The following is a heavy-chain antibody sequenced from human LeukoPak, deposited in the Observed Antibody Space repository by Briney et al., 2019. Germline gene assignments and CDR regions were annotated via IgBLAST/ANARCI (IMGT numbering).Heavy chain of an antibody. D-gene: IGHD5-24*01. CDR2: ISYDGSNK. J-gene: IGHJ3*02. CDR1: GFTFSSYA. V-gene: IGHV3-30-3*01. CDR3: ALVEMATITAFDI. Sequence: PGGSLRLSCAASGFTFSSYAMHWVRQAPGKGLEWVAVISYDGSNKYYADSVKGRFTISRDNSKNTLYLQMNSLRAEDTAVCYCALVEMATITAFDIWGQGTMVTVSS.